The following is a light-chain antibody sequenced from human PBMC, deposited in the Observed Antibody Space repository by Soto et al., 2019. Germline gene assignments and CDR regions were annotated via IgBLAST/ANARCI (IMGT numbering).Light chain of an antibody. V-gene: IGKV3-20*01. J-gene: IGKJ1*01. Sequence: EIVLTQSPATLSLSPGERATLSCRASQSVNANYFAWYQQKPGQAHRLLIYGISSRPTGIPDRFSGSGSGTDFTLTIRRLEPEDFAVYYCEQYGSSPRTFGQGTKVDIK. CDR2: GIS. CDR3: EQYGSSPRT. CDR1: QSVNANY.